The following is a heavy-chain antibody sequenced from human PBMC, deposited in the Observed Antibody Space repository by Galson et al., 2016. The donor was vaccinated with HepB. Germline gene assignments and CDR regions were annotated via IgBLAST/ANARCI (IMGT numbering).Heavy chain of an antibody. CDR2: IDWDDDE. V-gene: IGHV2-70*11. J-gene: IGHJ6*02. CDR3: ARLSWGPFDTSGYSDAFDYYGMDV. D-gene: IGHD3-22*01. CDR1: GFSLTTKGMC. Sequence: PALVKPTQTLTLTCTFSGFSLTTKGMCVTWIRQPPGKALEWLARIDWDDDEYYSKSLRTRLSISKDPSKNQVVLTMSNMDPVDTATYFCARLSWGPFDTSGYSDAFDYYGMDVWGQGTTITVSS.